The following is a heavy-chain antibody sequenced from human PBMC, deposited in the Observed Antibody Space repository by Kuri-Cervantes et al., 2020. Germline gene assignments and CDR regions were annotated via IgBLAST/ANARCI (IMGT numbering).Heavy chain of an antibody. CDR3: ASTYCGGDCYSMGYYYYYGMDV. CDR2: IIPIFGTA. Sequence: SVKVSCKASGYTFTSYAISWVRQAPGQGLEWMGGIIPIFGTANYAQKFQGRVTITADESTSTAYMELSSLRSEDTAVYYCASTYCGGDCYSMGYYYYYGMDVWGQGTTVTVSS. D-gene: IGHD2-21*02. V-gene: IGHV1-69*13. CDR1: GYTFTSYA. J-gene: IGHJ6*02.